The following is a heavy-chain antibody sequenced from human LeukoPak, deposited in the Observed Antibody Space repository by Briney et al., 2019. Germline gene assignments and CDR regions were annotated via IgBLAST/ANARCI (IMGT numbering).Heavy chain of an antibody. CDR3: ARGHSSSWYGAFDI. Sequence: SETLSLTCAVYRGSFRGYYWSWIRQPPGKGLEWIGEINHSGSTNYNPSLKSRVTISVDTSKNQFSLKLSSVTAADTAVYYCARGHSSSWYGAFDIWGQGTMVTVSS. V-gene: IGHV4-34*01. CDR1: RGSFRGYY. D-gene: IGHD6-13*01. J-gene: IGHJ3*02. CDR2: INHSGST.